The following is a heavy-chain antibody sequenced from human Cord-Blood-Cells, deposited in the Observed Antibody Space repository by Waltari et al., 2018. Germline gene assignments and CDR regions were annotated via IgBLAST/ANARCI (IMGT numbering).Heavy chain of an antibody. V-gene: IGHV4-38-2*01. Sequence: QVQLQESGPGLVNPSETQSLTCAVSGYSIRCGYYWGWIRKPPGKGLEWSGSIYHSGSTYYHPSLKSRVTISVDTSKNQFSLKLSSVTAADTSVYYCASLPDFWSGYYASFDAFDIWGQGTMVTVSS. J-gene: IGHJ3*02. CDR2: IYHSGST. CDR1: GYSIRCGYY. CDR3: ASLPDFWSGYYASFDAFDI. D-gene: IGHD3-3*01.